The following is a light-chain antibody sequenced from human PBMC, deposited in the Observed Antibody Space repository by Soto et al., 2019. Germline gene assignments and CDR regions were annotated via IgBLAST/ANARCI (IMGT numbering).Light chain of an antibody. CDR2: DAF. CDR3: QQRSNWPPVT. J-gene: IGKJ4*01. V-gene: IGKV3-11*01. CDR1: QSVGSY. Sequence: EIVLTQSPATLSLSPGERATLSCRASQSVGSYLAWYQQKPGQAPRFLIYDAFNRATGIPARFSGSGSGTDFTLTISSLEPEDFAVYYCQQRSNWPPVTFGGGTKVEIK.